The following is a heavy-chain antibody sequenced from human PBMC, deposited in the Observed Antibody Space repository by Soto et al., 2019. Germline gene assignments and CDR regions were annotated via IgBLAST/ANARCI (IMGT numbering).Heavy chain of an antibody. CDR1: GFTFSSRW. J-gene: IGHJ4*02. Sequence: EVQLVESGGGLVQPGGSLRLSCAASGFTFSSRWMTWVRQAPGKGLEWVAAIQGDGIEKHYLDSVKGRFTSTRDDAKNSMYRQMNNLRTEDTAVYYCAWQQSGGDYAIFDDWGQGTLVTVSS. CDR3: AWQQSGGDYAIFDD. D-gene: IGHD3-16*01. V-gene: IGHV3-7*04. CDR2: IQGDGIEK.